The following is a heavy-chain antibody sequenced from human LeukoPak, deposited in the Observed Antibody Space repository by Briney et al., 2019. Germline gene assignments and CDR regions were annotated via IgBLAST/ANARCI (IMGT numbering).Heavy chain of an antibody. D-gene: IGHD1-26*01. CDR3: GTSYSGSSPIDY. Sequence: SETLSLTCTVSGGSISSYYWSWIRQPPGKGLEWIGYIYYSGSTNYNPSLKSRVTMSVDTSKNQFSLKLSSVTAADTAVYYCGTSYSGSSPIDYWGQGTLVTVSS. CDR2: IYYSGST. V-gene: IGHV4-59*12. J-gene: IGHJ4*02. CDR1: GGSISSYY.